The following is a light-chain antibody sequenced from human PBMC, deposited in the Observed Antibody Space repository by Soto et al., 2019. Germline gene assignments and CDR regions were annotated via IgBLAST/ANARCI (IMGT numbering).Light chain of an antibody. Sequence: AIQMTQSPSSLSASVGDRVTITCRASQGISNNLGWYQQKPGQAPKLLIYAASSLQSGVPSRFSGSGSGTDFIPTISRQQHEDAANYYHLYSYTSPQTFGQGTKVETK. CDR2: AAS. V-gene: IGKV1-6*01. CDR3: LYSYTSPQT. J-gene: IGKJ1*01. CDR1: QGISNN.